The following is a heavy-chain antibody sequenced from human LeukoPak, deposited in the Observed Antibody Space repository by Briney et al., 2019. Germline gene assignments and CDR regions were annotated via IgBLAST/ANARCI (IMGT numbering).Heavy chain of an antibody. D-gene: IGHD6-19*01. V-gene: IGHV3-21*01. CDR1: GFTFSSYS. CDR2: ISSSSSNI. CDR3: ARAVAGTNGHDAFDI. J-gene: IGHJ3*02. Sequence: GGSLRLSCAASGFTFSSYSITWIRQAPGKGLEWVSWISSSSSNILYADSVKGRFIVSRDNAKNSLYLQMNSLRAEDTAVYYCARAVAGTNGHDAFDIWGQGTMVIVSS.